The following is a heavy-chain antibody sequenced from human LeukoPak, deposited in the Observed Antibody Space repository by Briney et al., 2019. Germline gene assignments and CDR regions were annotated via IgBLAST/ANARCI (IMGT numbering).Heavy chain of an antibody. Sequence: SETLSLTCTVSGGSISSYYWSWIRQPPGKGLEWIGYIHYGGSTNYNPSLKSRITISLDTSKNQFSLKLNSMTAADTAVYYCARNAPEGLDYWGQGTLVTVSS. CDR1: GGSISSYY. J-gene: IGHJ4*02. CDR3: ARNAPEGLDY. CDR2: IHYGGST. V-gene: IGHV4-59*08. D-gene: IGHD2-2*01.